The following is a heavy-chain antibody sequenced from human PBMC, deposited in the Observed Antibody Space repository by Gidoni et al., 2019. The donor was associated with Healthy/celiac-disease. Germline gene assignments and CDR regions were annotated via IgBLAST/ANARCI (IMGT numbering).Heavy chain of an antibody. D-gene: IGHD3-3*01. V-gene: IGHV5-51*01. CDR3: ASGYYDFWSGYYISHNKAEYFDY. CDR1: GYSFTRYW. Sequence: EVQLVQSGAEVKKPGESLKISCKGSGYSFTRYWIGWVRQMPGKGLELMGIIYPGDSDTRYSPSFQGQVTISADKSISTAYLQWSSLKASDTAMYYCASGYYDFWSGYYISHNKAEYFDYWGQGTLVTVSS. J-gene: IGHJ4*02. CDR2: IYPGDSDT.